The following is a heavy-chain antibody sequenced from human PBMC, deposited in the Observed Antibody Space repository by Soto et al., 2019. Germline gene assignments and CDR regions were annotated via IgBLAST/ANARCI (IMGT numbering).Heavy chain of an antibody. D-gene: IGHD3-3*01. CDR3: ARNVNSPYDFWSGYYAFDY. Sequence: GASVKVSCKASGYTFTSYAMHWVRQAPGQRLEWMGWINAGNGNTKYSQKFQGRVTITRDTSAGTAYMELSSLRSEDTAVYYCARNVNSPYDFWSGYYAFDYWGQGTLVTVSS. V-gene: IGHV1-3*01. J-gene: IGHJ4*02. CDR1: GYTFTSYA. CDR2: INAGNGNT.